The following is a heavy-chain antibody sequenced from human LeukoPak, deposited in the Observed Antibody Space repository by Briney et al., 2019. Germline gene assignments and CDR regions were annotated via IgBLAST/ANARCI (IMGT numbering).Heavy chain of an antibody. V-gene: IGHV4-39*07. J-gene: IGHJ4*02. CDR2: IYYSGST. Sequence: SETLSLTCTVSGGSISSSSYYWGSIRQPPGKGLEWIGSIYYSGSTYYNPSLKSRVTISVDTSKNQFSLKLSSVTAADTAVYYCARGIPPRAYFDYWGQGTLVTVSS. D-gene: IGHD5-18*01. CDR3: ARGIPPRAYFDY. CDR1: GGSISSSSYY.